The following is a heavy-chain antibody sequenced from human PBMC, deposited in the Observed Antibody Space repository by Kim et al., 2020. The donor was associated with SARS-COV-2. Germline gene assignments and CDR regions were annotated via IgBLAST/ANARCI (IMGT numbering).Heavy chain of an antibody. CDR3: ARELQTYYYDSSGYYSYNWFDP. CDR2: ISSNGGST. D-gene: IGHD3-22*01. CDR1: GFTFSSYA. Sequence: GGSLRLSCAASGFTFSSYAMHWVRQAPGKGLEYVSAISSNGGSTYYANSVKGRFTISRDNSKNTLYLQMGSLRAEDMAVYYCARELQTYYYDSSGYYSYNWFDPWGQGTLVTVSS. V-gene: IGHV3-64*01. J-gene: IGHJ5*02.